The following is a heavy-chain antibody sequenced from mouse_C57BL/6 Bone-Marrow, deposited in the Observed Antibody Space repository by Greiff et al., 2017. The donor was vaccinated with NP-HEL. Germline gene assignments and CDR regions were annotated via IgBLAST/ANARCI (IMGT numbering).Heavy chain of an antibody. D-gene: IGHD3-3*01. CDR3: ARGLRAVDY. CDR2: IRNKANGYTT. J-gene: IGHJ2*01. V-gene: IGHV7-3*01. CDR1: GFTFTDYY. Sequence: EVKLMESGGGLVQPGGSLSLSCAASGFTFTDYYMSWVRQPPGKALEWLGFIRNKANGYTTEYSASVKGRFTISRDNSQSILYLQMNALRAEDSATYYCARGLRAVDYWGQGTTLTVSS.